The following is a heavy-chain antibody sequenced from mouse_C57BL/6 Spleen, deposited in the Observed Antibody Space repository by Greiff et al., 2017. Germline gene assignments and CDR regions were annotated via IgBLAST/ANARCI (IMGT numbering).Heavy chain of an antibody. CDR1: GYTFTDYN. V-gene: IGHV1-18*01. CDR3: ARGTAQATTFAY. J-gene: IGHJ3*01. CDR2: INPNNGGT. Sequence: VQLQQSGPELVKPGASVKIPCKASGYTFTDYNMVWVKQSHGKSLEWIGDINPNNGGTIYNQKFKGKATLTVDKSSSTAYMELRSLTSEDTAVYYCARGTAQATTFAYWGQGTLVTVSA. D-gene: IGHD3-2*02.